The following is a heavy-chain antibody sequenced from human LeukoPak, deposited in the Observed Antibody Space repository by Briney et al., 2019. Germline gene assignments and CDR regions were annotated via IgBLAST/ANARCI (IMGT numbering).Heavy chain of an antibody. D-gene: IGHD5-12*01. J-gene: IGHJ4*02. CDR1: GGSISSGSYY. Sequence: SQTLSLTCTASGGSISSGSYYWSWIRQPAGKGLEWIGRIYTSGSTNYNPSLKSRVTISVDTSKNQFSLKLSSVTAADTAVYYCARGRQGVATKEYFDYWGQGTLVTVSS. V-gene: IGHV4-61*02. CDR3: ARGRQGVATKEYFDY. CDR2: IYTSGST.